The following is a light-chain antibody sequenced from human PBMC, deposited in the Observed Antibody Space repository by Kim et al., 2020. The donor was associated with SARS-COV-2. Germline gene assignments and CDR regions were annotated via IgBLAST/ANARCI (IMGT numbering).Light chain of an antibody. J-gene: IGLJ1*01. CDR2: GKD. CDR1: TLRRYH. Sequence: SSELTQDPAVSVALGQTVSITCQGDTLRRYHASWYQQRPGQAPVLVIYGKDRRPSGIPDRFSGSSSGDTTSFTITGAQAEDEADFYCNSRDDSGNHYVFGPGTKVTVL. CDR3: NSRDDSGNHYV. V-gene: IGLV3-19*01.